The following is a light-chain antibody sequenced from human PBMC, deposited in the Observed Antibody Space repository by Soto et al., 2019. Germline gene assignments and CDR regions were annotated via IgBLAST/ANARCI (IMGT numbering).Light chain of an antibody. CDR3: QQYNTWRRT. Sequence: DLELTHFTSYLYESLGDRVTISCRASQGIGNDLAWYQQKPGKAPRLLIFAASNLQSGVPSRFSGSGSGTEFTLTISSLQSEDFAIYYCQQYNTWRRTFGQGTKVGIK. J-gene: IGKJ1*01. V-gene: IGKV1-17*01. CDR1: QGIGND. CDR2: AAS.